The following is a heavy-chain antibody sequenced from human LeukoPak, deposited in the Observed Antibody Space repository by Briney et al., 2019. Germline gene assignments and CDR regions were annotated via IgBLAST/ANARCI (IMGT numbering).Heavy chain of an antibody. D-gene: IGHD6-6*01. Sequence: SVKVSCKASGGTFSSYTISWVRQAPGQGLEWMGRIIPILGIANYAQKFQGRVTITADESTSTAYMELSSLRSEDTAVYYCARIAGSVAFDIWGQGTMVTVSS. CDR3: ARIAGSVAFDI. J-gene: IGHJ3*02. CDR1: GGTFSSYT. V-gene: IGHV1-69*02. CDR2: IIPILGIA.